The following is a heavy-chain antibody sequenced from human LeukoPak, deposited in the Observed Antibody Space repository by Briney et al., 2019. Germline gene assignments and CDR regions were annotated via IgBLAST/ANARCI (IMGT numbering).Heavy chain of an antibody. Sequence: GRSLRLSCAASGFTFSSYSMNWVRQAPGKGLEWVSYISSNSNLIYYADSVKGRFTISRDNAKNSLYLQMNSLRDEDTAVYYCARDGYKTYGMDVWGQGTTVTVSS. CDR3: ARDGYKTYGMDV. CDR1: GFTFSSYS. CDR2: ISSNSNLI. V-gene: IGHV3-48*02. J-gene: IGHJ6*02. D-gene: IGHD5-24*01.